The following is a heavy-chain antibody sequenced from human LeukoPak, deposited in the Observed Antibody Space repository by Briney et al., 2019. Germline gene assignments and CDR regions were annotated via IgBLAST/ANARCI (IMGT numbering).Heavy chain of an antibody. V-gene: IGHV3-23*01. J-gene: IGHJ4*02. D-gene: IGHD3/OR15-3a*01. CDR2: ISGSGGST. CDR1: GFTFSSYA. Sequence: GGSLRLSCAASGFTFSSYAMSWVRQAPGKGLEWVPAISGSGGSTYYADSVKGRFTISRDNSKNTLYLQMNSLRSEHTAEHYCAKFLDEMYSFAYWGQGTLGTVSS. CDR3: AKFLDEMYSFAY.